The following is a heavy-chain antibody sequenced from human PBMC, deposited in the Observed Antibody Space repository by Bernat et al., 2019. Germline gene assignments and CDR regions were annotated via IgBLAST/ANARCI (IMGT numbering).Heavy chain of an antibody. CDR1: GFTFDDYA. CDR2: ISGDGGST. D-gene: IGHD3-3*01. CDR3: AITSIVSRFLEWLQSFDY. J-gene: IGHJ4*02. Sequence: EVQLVESGGGVVQPGGSLRLSCAASGFTFDDYAMHWVRQAPGKGLEWVSLISGDGGSTYYADSVKGRFTISRDNSKNSLYLQMNSLRTEDTALYYCAITSIVSRFLEWLQSFDYWGQGTLVTVSS. V-gene: IGHV3-43*02.